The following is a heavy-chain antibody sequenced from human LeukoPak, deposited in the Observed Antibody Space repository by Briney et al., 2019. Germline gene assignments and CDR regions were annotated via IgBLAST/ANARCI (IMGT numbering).Heavy chain of an antibody. CDR3: ARVRGGYYDILTGPAGSWFDP. CDR2: IYYSGSN. CDR1: GCSISSDCYY. Sequence: SETLSLTCTVSGCSISSDCYYWIWIPPHPGKGLEWFGYIYYSGSNYYNPSLKSRVTISVDTSKNQFSLELSSVTAADTAVYYCARVRGGYYDILTGPAGSWFDPWGQGTLVTVSS. D-gene: IGHD3-9*01. J-gene: IGHJ5*02. V-gene: IGHV4-31*03.